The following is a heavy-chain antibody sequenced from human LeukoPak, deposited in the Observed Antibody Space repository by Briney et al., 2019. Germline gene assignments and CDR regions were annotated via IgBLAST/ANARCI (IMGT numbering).Heavy chain of an antibody. V-gene: IGHV3-21*01. CDR2: ISSSSSYI. Sequence: GGSLRLSCAASGFTFSSYSMNWVRQAPGKGLEWVSSISSSSSYIYYADSVKGRFTISRDNAKNSLYLQMNSLRAEDTAVYYCARWIGYFYYMDVWGKGTTVTISS. D-gene: IGHD2/OR15-2a*01. J-gene: IGHJ6*03. CDR1: GFTFSSYS. CDR3: ARWIGYFYYMDV.